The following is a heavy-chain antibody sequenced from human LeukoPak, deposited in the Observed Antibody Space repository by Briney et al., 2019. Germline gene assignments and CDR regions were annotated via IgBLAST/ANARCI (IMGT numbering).Heavy chain of an antibody. V-gene: IGHV3-7*01. D-gene: IGHD3-22*01. CDR1: GFTFSGYW. CDR2: IKQDGSEK. Sequence: GGSLRLSCAASGFTFSGYWISWVRQAPGKGLEWVANIKQDGSEKYYVDSVKGRFTISRDNAKNSLYLQMNSLRAEDTAVYYCARLGGTYYYYFDYWGQGTLVTVSS. CDR3: ARLGGTYYYYFDY. J-gene: IGHJ4*02.